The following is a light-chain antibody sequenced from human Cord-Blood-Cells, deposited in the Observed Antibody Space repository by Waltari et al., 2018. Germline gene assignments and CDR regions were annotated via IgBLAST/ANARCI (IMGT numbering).Light chain of an antibody. CDR3: QAWDSSIVV. J-gene: IGLJ2*01. V-gene: IGLV3-1*01. CDR2: QDS. CDR1: KLGDKY. Sequence: SYELTQPPSVSVSPGQTASITCSGDKLGDKYACWYQQKPGQSPVLVIYQDSKRPSGSPERFSGSNSGNTATRTIGGTQAMDEADYYCQAWDSSIVVFGGGTKLTVL.